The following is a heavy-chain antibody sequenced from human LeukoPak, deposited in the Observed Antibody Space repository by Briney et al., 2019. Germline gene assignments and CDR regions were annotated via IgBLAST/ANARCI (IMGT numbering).Heavy chain of an antibody. J-gene: IGHJ4*02. CDR3: ARGRGSSSSWDYFDY. Sequence: PSETLSLTCAVYGGSFSGYYWRWIRQPPGKGLEWIGEINHSGSTNYNPSLKSRVTISVDTSKNQFSLKLSSVTAADTAVYYCARGRGSSSSWDYFDYWGQGTLVTVSS. CDR2: INHSGST. CDR1: GGSFSGYY. V-gene: IGHV4-34*01. D-gene: IGHD6-6*01.